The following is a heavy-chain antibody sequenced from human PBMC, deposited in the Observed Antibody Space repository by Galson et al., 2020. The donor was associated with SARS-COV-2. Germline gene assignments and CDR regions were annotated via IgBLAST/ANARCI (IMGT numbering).Heavy chain of an antibody. CDR1: GFNVINNH. CDR3: AGYGGNSR. J-gene: IGHJ4*02. D-gene: IGHD2-21*01. CDR2: IYGVGNT. Sequence: TGGSLRLSCAVYGFNVINNHVKWVRQAPGKGLQCVSVIYGVGNTYYVDSVKGRFTISRDTSKNTVYLQMNSLTPEDTGIYYCAGYGGNSRWGQGTLVTVSS. V-gene: IGHV3-66*01.